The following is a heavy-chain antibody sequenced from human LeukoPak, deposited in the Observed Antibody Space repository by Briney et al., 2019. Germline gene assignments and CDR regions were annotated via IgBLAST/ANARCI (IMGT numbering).Heavy chain of an antibody. J-gene: IGHJ6*03. CDR2: IYYSGST. D-gene: IGHD6-6*01. CDR3: ARARIAARGVDYYYMDV. V-gene: IGHV4-59*08. Sequence: SETLSLTCTVSGGSISSYYWSWIRQPPGKGLEWIGYIYYSGSTNYNPSLKSRVTTSVDTSKNQFSLKLSSVTAADTAVYYCARARIAARGVDYYYMDVWGKGTTVTVSS. CDR1: GGSISSYY.